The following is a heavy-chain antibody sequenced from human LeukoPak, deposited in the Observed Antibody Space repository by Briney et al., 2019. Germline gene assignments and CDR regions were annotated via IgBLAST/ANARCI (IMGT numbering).Heavy chain of an antibody. D-gene: IGHD3-22*01. CDR3: TTDRTYYYDSSGYHDAFDI. V-gene: IGHV3-15*01. CDR1: GFTVSTNNY. CDR2: IKSKTDGGTT. Sequence: GGSLRLSCAASGFTVSTNNYMYWVRQAPGKGLEWVGRIKSKTDGGTTDYAAPVKGRFTISRDDSKNTLYLQMNSLKTEDTAVYYCTTDRTYYYDSSGYHDAFDIWGQGTMVTVSS. J-gene: IGHJ3*02.